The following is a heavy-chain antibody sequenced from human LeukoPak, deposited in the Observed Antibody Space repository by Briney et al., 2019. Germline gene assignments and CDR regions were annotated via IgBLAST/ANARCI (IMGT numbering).Heavy chain of an antibody. J-gene: IGHJ4*02. Sequence: PGGSLRLSCAASGFTFSSYAMTWVRQAPGKGLECVSATSGSGGSTYYADSVKGRFTISRDNSKNTLYLQMNSLRAEDPAVYFCAKTSGYSYQYYFDFWGQGTLVTVSS. CDR2: TSGSGGST. CDR1: GFTFSSYA. CDR3: AKTSGYSYQYYFDF. V-gene: IGHV3-23*01. D-gene: IGHD5-18*01.